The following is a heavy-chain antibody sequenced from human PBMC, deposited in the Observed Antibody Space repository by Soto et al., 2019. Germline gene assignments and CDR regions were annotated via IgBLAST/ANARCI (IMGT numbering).Heavy chain of an antibody. J-gene: IGHJ6*02. D-gene: IGHD4-17*01. CDR2: IDWDDDK. Sequence: SGPTLVNPTQTITLTCTFSGFSLSTSGMCVSWIRQPPGKALEWLALIDWDDDKYYSISLKTRLTISKDTSKNQVVLTMTNMEPVDTAMYYCARLYYGDYGVSYYSIDFRGQATTLTVFS. CDR3: ARLYYGDYGVSYYSIDF. V-gene: IGHV2-70*01. CDR1: GFSLSTSGMC.